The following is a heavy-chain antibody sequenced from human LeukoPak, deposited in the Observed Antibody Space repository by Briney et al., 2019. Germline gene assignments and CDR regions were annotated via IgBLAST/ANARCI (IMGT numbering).Heavy chain of an antibody. Sequence: GGSLRLSCAASGFTVSSNYVSWVRQAPGKGLEWVSVIYSGGSTYYADSVKGRFTISRDNSKNTLYLQMNSLRAEDTAVYYCARVVVVAAKYYYYYMDVWGKGTTATVSS. J-gene: IGHJ6*03. V-gene: IGHV3-53*01. CDR3: ARVVVVAAKYYYYYMDV. CDR2: IYSGGST. D-gene: IGHD2-15*01. CDR1: GFTVSSNY.